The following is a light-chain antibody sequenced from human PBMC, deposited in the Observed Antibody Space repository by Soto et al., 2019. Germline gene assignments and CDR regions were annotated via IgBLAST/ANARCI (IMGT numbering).Light chain of an antibody. CDR1: ESVHRN. V-gene: IGKV3-15*01. CDR3: QHYNNWPPT. CDR2: YAS. Sequence: EMVMTQSPATLSVSPGERVTLSCRASESVHRNLAWYQQKPGQGPSLLIYYASTRPTGVPARFTGSGSGTEFTLTISSLQSEDSGVYHCQHYNNWPPTFGPGTKVEIK. J-gene: IGKJ3*01.